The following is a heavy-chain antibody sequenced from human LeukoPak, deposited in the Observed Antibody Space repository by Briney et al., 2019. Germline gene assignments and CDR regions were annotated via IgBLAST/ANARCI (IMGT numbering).Heavy chain of an antibody. CDR2: IYYSGST. V-gene: IGHV4-59*12. J-gene: IGHJ4*02. CDR3: ARDRISSSWYLPPDY. CDR1: GGSISSYY. Sequence: PSEPLYLTCTASGGSISSYYWSWIRQPPGKGLEWIGYIYYSGSTNYNPSLKSRVTISVDTSKNQFSLKLSSVTAADTAVYYCARDRISSSWYLPPDYWGQGTLVTVSS. D-gene: IGHD6-13*01.